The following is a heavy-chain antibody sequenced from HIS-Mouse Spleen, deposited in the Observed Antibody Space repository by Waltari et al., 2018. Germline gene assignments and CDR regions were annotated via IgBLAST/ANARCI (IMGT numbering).Heavy chain of an antibody. Sequence: QLQLQESGPGLGKPSETLSLTCTASGGPSSGSSYYWGWIRQPPGKGVEWIGSIYYSGSTYYNPSLKSRVTISVDTSKNQFSLKLSSVTAADTAVYYCARQNPHFDYWGQGTLVTVSS. CDR2: IYYSGST. CDR1: GGPSSGSSYY. V-gene: IGHV4-39*01. J-gene: IGHJ4*02. CDR3: ARQNPHFDY.